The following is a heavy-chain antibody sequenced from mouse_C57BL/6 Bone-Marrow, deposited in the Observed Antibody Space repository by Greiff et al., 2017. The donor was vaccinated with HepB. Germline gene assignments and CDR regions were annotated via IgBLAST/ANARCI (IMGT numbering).Heavy chain of an antibody. CDR2: IYPRSGNT. V-gene: IGHV1-81*01. D-gene: IGHD2-4*01. CDR1: GYTFTSYG. J-gene: IGHJ3*01. Sequence: VQLQQSGAELARPGASVKLSCKASGYTFTSYGISWVKQRTGQGLEWIGEIYPRSGNTYYNEKFKGKATLPAEKSSSTAYMELRSLTSEDSAVYFCARPLYYDYDSWFAYWGQGTLVTVSA. CDR3: ARPLYYDYDSWFAY.